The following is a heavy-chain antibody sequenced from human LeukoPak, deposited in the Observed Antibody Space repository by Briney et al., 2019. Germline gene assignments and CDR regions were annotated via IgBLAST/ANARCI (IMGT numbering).Heavy chain of an antibody. V-gene: IGHV1-2*02. CDR1: GYTFTGYY. Sequence: ASVKVSCKASGYTFTGYYMHWVRQAPGQGLEWMGWINPNSGGTNYEQKFQGRVTITRATSISTAYMELSRLRSDDTAVYYCARGDKNWFDPWGQGTLVTVSS. J-gene: IGHJ5*02. CDR3: ARGDKNWFDP. CDR2: INPNSGGT.